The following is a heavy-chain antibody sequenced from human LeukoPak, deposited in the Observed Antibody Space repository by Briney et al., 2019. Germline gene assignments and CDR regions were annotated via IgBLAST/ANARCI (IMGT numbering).Heavy chain of an antibody. Sequence: GGSLRLSCAASGFTFSDYYMSWIRQAPGKGLEGVSYISSSGSTIYYADSVKGRFTISRDNAKNSLYLQMNSLRAEDTAVYYCALGRTYYYDSSGYYPVDYWGQGTLVTVSS. CDR2: ISSSGSTI. J-gene: IGHJ4*02. V-gene: IGHV3-11*01. CDR1: GFTFSDYY. CDR3: ALGRTYYYDSSGYYPVDY. D-gene: IGHD3-22*01.